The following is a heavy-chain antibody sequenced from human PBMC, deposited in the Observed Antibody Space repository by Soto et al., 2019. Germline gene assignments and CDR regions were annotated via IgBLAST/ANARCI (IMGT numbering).Heavy chain of an antibody. V-gene: IGHV1-69*01. Sequence: QVQLVQSGAEVKKPVSSVKVSCKASGGTFSSYAISWVRQAPGQGREWMGGIIPLFGTENYAQKFHGRVTITADESTSTAYMELSSLRSEHTAVYYCARGSSSTTYYYYYGMDVWGQGTTVTVSS. CDR1: GGTFSSYA. J-gene: IGHJ6*02. CDR2: IIPLFGTE. D-gene: IGHD6-6*01. CDR3: ARGSSSTTYYYYYGMDV.